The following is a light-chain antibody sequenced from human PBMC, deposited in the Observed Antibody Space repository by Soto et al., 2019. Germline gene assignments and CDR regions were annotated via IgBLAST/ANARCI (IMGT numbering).Light chain of an antibody. J-gene: IGLJ2*01. CDR1: SSDVGGYIY. CDR2: DVS. CDR3: CSFAGTNTFA. Sequence: QSALTQPRSVSGSPGQSVTISCTGTSSDVGGYIYVSWYQQHPGKAPKLMIYDVSERPSGVPDRFSGSKSGNTASLSISGLHDEDEADYYCCSFAGTNTFAVGGGTKVTVL. V-gene: IGLV2-11*01.